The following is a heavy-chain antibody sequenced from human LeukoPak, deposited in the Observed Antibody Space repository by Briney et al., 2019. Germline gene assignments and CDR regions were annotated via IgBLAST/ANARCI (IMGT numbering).Heavy chain of an antibody. J-gene: IGHJ4*02. D-gene: IGHD6-13*01. CDR2: IYYNGET. Sequence: SETLSLTCAVSGGSISGYYWSWIRQPPGKGLEWIGYIYYNGETNYSPSLKSRVTMSVDTSQNQFSLKLSSVTAADTAVYYCARDLDSYSSTWYPYSSGWYLDYWGQGTLVTVSS. CDR3: ARDLDSYSSTWYPYSSGWYLDY. CDR1: GGSISGYY. V-gene: IGHV4-59*01.